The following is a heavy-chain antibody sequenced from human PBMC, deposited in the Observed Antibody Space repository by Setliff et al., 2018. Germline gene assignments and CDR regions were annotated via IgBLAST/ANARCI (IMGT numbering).Heavy chain of an antibody. CDR1: GYYLTYYS. CDR3: ARGRCSGEACYGKGPYYLDF. J-gene: IGHJ4*02. V-gene: IGHV1-3*03. CDR2: INAANGNT. D-gene: IGHD2-15*01. Sequence: ASVKVSCKASGYYLTYYSLHLVRQAPGERLEWMGWINAANGNTKYSEEFQGRVFITRDTSASTAYMELSRLRSQDMAVYYGARGRCSGEACYGKGPYYLDFWGQGTLVTVSS.